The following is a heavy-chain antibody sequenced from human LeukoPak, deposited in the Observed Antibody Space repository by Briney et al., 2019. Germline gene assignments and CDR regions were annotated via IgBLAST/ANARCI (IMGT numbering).Heavy chain of an antibody. CDR2: IIPIFGTA. J-gene: IGHJ6*04. D-gene: IGHD2-2*01. V-gene: IGHV1-69*13. CDR3: AREAPVGVVVPAAMKKHYYYYGMDV. Sequence: ASVKVSCKASGGTFSSYAISWVRQAPGQGLEWMGGIIPIFGTANYAQKFQGRVTITADESTSTAYMELSSLRSEDTAVYYCAREAPVGVVVPAAMKKHYYYYGMDVWGKGITVTVSS. CDR1: GGTFSSYA.